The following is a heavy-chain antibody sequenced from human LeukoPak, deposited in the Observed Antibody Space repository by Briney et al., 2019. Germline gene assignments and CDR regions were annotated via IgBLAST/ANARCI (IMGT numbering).Heavy chain of an antibody. Sequence: ASVKVSCKASGGTFSSYAISWVRQAPGQGLEWMGRIIPIFGTANYAQKFQGRVTITTDESTSTAYMELSSLRSEDTAVCYCAREIFGDIVATTYYYYYYMDVWGKGTTVTVSS. D-gene: IGHD5-12*01. CDR2: IIPIFGTA. CDR1: GGTFSSYA. J-gene: IGHJ6*03. CDR3: AREIFGDIVATTYYYYYYMDV. V-gene: IGHV1-69*05.